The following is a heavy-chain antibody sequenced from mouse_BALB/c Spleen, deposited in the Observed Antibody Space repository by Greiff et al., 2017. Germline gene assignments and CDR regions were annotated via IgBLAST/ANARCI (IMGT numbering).Heavy chain of an antibody. CDR2: IEPYYGGT. Sequence: VQLQQSGPGLEKPGASVKISCKASGYSITGYNLNWVKQSNGKSLEWIGNIEPYYGGTSYNQKFKGKATLTVDKSSSTAYMQLKSLTSEDSAVYYCARRGSWGGPYWYFDVWGAGTTVTVSS. V-gene: IGHV1-39*01. CDR3: ARRGSWGGPYWYFDV. CDR1: GYSITGYN. D-gene: IGHD1-1*02. J-gene: IGHJ1*01.